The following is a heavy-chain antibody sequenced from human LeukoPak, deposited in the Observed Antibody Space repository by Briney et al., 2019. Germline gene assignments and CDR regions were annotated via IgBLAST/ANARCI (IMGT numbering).Heavy chain of an antibody. CDR3: ARSKASAYYYYMDV. CDR2: IYHSGST. J-gene: IGHJ6*03. CDR1: GGSISSGGYY. Sequence: SETLSLTCTVSGGSISSGGYYWSWIRQPPGKGLEWIGYIYHSGSTYYNPSLKSRVTISVDTSKNQFSLKLSSVTAADTAVYYCARSKASAYYYYMDVWGKGTTVTVSS. D-gene: IGHD2-15*01. V-gene: IGHV4-30-2*01.